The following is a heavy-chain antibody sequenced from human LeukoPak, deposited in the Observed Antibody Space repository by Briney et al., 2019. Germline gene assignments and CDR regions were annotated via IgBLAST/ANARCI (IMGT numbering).Heavy chain of an antibody. D-gene: IGHD6-19*01. CDR2: MNPNSGNT. Sequence: GASVKVSCKASGYSFTNYAMNWVRQATGQGLEWMGWMNPNSGNTGYAQKFQGRVTITRNTSISTAYMELSSLRSEDTAVYYCARDSSGWYHWFDPWGQGTLVTVSS. V-gene: IGHV1-8*01. CDR1: GYSFTNYA. J-gene: IGHJ5*02. CDR3: ARDSSGWYHWFDP.